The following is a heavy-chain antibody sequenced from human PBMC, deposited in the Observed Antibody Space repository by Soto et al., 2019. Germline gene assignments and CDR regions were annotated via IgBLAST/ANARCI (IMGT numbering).Heavy chain of an antibody. V-gene: IGHV1-18*01. CDR3: ARGFRVAATRWWFDP. D-gene: IGHD2-15*01. CDR2: ISTYNGNT. Sequence: QVQLVQSGAEVKKPGASVKVSCKASGYTFTSYDISWVRQAPGQGLEWMGWISTYNGNTNYAQKLQGRVTMTTETSTRTAYMELRSLRSDDTAVYYCARGFRVAATRWWFDPWGQGTLVTVSS. CDR1: GYTFTSYD. J-gene: IGHJ5*02.